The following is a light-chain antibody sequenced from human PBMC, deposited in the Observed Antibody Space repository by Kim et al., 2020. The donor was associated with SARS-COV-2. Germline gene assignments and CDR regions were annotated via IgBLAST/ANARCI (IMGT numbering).Light chain of an antibody. CDR3: QQADSFPYT. Sequence: SVSVRGRVTITLRASQFISHWLVWYQQKPGKAPKHLINATSSVERVVPSMFSGSVSGTDFTLTISSLQPEDFAAYYCQQADSFPYTFGQGTKLEI. CDR1: QFISHW. CDR2: ATS. V-gene: IGKV1-12*01. J-gene: IGKJ2*01.